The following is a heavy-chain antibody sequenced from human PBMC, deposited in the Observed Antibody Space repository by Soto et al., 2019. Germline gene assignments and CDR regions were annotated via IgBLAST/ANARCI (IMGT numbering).Heavy chain of an antibody. CDR1: GFTFSSYA. J-gene: IGHJ6*02. D-gene: IGHD2-2*01. CDR3: KFVVVPAATYWSDSLSGYYGMDV. CDR2: ISYDGSNK. V-gene: IGHV3-30-3*01. Sequence: PGWSLRLSCAASGFTFSSYAMHWVRQAPGKGLEWVAVISYDGSNKYYADSVKGRFTISRDNSKNTLYLQMNSLRAEDTAVYYCKFVVVPAATYWSDSLSGYYGMDVWGQGTTVTVSS.